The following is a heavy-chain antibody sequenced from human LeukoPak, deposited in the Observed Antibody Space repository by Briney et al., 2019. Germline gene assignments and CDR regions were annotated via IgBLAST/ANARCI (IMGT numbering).Heavy chain of an antibody. Sequence: SETLSLTCAVSGGSISSSNWWSWVRQPPGKTLEWIGSIYSSGSTYYNSSLQSRDIIIIDTPKNHFSLTLSSVTAADTAVYYCARSDGYGLVDIWGQGTMVTVSS. V-gene: IGHV4-4*02. J-gene: IGHJ3*02. D-gene: IGHD3-10*01. CDR2: IYSSGST. CDR1: GGSISSSNW. CDR3: ARSDGYGLVDI.